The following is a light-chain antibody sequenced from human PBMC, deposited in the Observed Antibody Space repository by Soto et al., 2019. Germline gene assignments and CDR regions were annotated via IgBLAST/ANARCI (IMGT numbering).Light chain of an antibody. CDR2: DAS. V-gene: IGKV1-5*01. CDR3: QQYSAYWT. J-gene: IGKJ1*01. CDR1: RSINRW. Sequence: DIQMTQSPSTLSASVGDRVTITCRASRSINRWLAWYQQKPGKAPKLIISDASNLENGVPSRFSGSGSGTAFTLTISSLQSDDFATYYCQQYSAYWTFGQGTKVEIK.